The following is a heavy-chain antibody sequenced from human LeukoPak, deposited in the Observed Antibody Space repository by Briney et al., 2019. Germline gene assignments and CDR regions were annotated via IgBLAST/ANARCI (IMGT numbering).Heavy chain of an antibody. D-gene: IGHD1-26*01. CDR1: GYTFTGYY. CDR3: ARDGGGSYFPPEYYFDY. J-gene: IGHJ4*02. Sequence: ASVKVSCKASGYTFTGYYMHWVRQAPGQGLEWMGWINPNSGGTNYAQKFQGRVTMTRGTSISTAYMELSRLRSDDTAVYYCARDGGGSYFPPEYYFDYWGQGTLVTVSS. V-gene: IGHV1-2*02. CDR2: INPNSGGT.